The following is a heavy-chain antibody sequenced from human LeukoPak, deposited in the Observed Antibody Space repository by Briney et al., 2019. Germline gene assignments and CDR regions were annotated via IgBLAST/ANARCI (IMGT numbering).Heavy chain of an antibody. CDR1: GFTFSNYE. CDR2: ISSSGSTV. J-gene: IGHJ4*02. V-gene: IGHV3-48*03. D-gene: IGHD1-1*01. CDR3: ARLERPRRPDY. Sequence: GGSLRLSCAASGFTFSNYEMNWVRQGPGKGLEWVSYISSSGSTVYYADSVKGRFTISRDNAKNSLYLQMNSLRAEDTAVYYCARLERPRRPDYWGQGTLVTVSS.